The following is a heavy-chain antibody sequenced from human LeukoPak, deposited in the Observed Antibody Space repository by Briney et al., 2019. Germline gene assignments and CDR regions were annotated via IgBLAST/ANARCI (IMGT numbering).Heavy chain of an antibody. D-gene: IGHD3-16*01. CDR3: AADLSNPRMGASYLDS. Sequence: GASVKVSCKASGYTFTGYYMRWVRQAPGQGLEWMGWINPNSGGTNYAQKFQGWVTMTRDTSISTAYMELSRLRSDDTAVYYCAADLSNPRMGASYLDSWGQGTLVTVSS. J-gene: IGHJ4*02. CDR2: INPNSGGT. V-gene: IGHV1-2*04. CDR1: GYTFTGYY.